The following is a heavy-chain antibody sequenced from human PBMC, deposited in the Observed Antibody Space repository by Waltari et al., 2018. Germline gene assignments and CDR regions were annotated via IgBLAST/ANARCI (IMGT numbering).Heavy chain of an antibody. CDR2: ITSDGSIT. J-gene: IGHJ4*02. V-gene: IGHV3-74*01. CDR1: GFTFDSHW. D-gene: IGHD5-18*01. CDR3: AKECVDTAICDY. Sequence: EVQLKQSGGGLVQPGGSLRLSCAASGFTFDSHWMHWVRQAPGKGLVWVSRITSDGSITAYADSVKGRFTIARDNAKNTLYLRMNSLRAEDTAVYYCAKECVDTAICDYWGQGTQVTVSS.